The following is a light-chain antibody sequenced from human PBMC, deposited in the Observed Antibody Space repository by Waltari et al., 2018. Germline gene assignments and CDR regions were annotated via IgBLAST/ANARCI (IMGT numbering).Light chain of an antibody. CDR2: FNN. CDR3: ATWDDSLNGQVV. V-gene: IGLV1-44*01. Sequence: QSVLTQPPSASGTPGQGVSLPVSGRSPKLGRNPVSWYQQLPGTAPKLVVYFNNQRPSGVPDRFSGSKSDTSASLAIGGLQSEDEADYYCATWDDSLNGQVVFGGGTKLTVL. CDR1: SPKLGRNP. J-gene: IGLJ2*01.